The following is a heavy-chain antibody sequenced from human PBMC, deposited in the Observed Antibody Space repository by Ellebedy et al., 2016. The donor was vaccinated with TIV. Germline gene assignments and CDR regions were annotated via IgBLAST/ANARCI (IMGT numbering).Heavy chain of an antibody. Sequence: ASVKVSCXASGYTFTTYGISWVRQAPGQGLQWMGWISAYFGNANYAQKFQDRVTMTTDTSTSTAHLELRNLTSDDTAVYYCARDLVAGGWNYGGYWGQGTLVTVSS. J-gene: IGHJ4*02. CDR1: GYTFTTYG. CDR2: ISAYFGNA. CDR3: ARDLVAGGWNYGGY. D-gene: IGHD2-21*01. V-gene: IGHV1-18*01.